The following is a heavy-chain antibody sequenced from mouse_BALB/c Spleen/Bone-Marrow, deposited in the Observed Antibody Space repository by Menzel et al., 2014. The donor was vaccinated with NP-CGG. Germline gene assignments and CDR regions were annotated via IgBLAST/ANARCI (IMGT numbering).Heavy chain of an antibody. CDR3: ARYWDAY. D-gene: IGHD4-1*01. Sequence: VKLQESGAELAKPGASVKMSCKVPDYTFTSYWIHWVKQRPGQGLEWIGYIDPRTANTEYSQKFKDKATLTADKSSSTAYMQLSSLTSEDSAVYYCARYWDAYWGQGTLVTVSA. J-gene: IGHJ3*01. CDR1: DYTFTSYW. V-gene: IGHV1-7*01. CDR2: IDPRTANT.